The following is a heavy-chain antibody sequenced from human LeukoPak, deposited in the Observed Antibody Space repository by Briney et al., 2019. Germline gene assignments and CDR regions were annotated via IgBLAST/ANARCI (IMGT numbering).Heavy chain of an antibody. CDR3: AREFLDYYDSSGYFRFDY. V-gene: IGHV4-31*03. CDR1: GDSVSTAGYY. J-gene: IGHJ4*02. Sequence: PSETLSLTCNVSGDSVSTAGYYWNWIRQHPGEGPEWIGYVSYSGSTNYMPSLRGRVSISLDTSQNQFSLRLSSVTAADTAVYYCAREFLDYYDSSGYFRFDYWGQGTLVTVSS. D-gene: IGHD3-22*01. CDR2: VSYSGST.